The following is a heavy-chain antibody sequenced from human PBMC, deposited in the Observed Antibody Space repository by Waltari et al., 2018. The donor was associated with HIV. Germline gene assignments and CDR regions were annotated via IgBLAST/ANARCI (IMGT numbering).Heavy chain of an antibody. CDR1: GFTFSSYW. CDR2: INSDGSIT. V-gene: IGHV3-74*01. J-gene: IGHJ3*02. D-gene: IGHD1-1*01. CDR3: ARDLERSAFDI. Sequence: EVQLVESGGGLVQPGGSLRLSCAASGFTFSSYWMHWVRQAPGKGLVWVSRINSDGSITSYADSVKGLFTISRDNAKNTLYLQMNSLRAEDTAVYYCARDLERSAFDIWGQGTMVTVSS.